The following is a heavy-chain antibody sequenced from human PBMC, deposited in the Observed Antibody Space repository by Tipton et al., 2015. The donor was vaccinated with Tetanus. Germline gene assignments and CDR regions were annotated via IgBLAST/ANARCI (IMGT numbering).Heavy chain of an antibody. Sequence: GLVKPSETLFLTCTVSRGPISSYYWSWIRQPAGKGLEWIGHISNGNPDYTPSLKNRVTLSVDTSKNEFSLKLRSVTAADTGVYYCARGITDGYFRRFDYWGQGIPVALSP. D-gene: IGHD5-24*01. CDR1: RGPISSYY. J-gene: IGHJ4*02. CDR2: ISNGNP. CDR3: ARGITDGYFRRFDY. V-gene: IGHV4-4*07.